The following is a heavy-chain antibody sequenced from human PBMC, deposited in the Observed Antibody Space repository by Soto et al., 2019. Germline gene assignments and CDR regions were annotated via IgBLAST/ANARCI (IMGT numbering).Heavy chain of an antibody. J-gene: IGHJ4*02. CDR2: ISGSGGST. D-gene: IGHD3-10*01. CDR1: GFTFSSYA. V-gene: IGHV3-23*01. Sequence: GGSLRLSCAASGFTFSSYAMSWVRQPPGKGLEWVSAISGSGGSTYYADSVKGRFTISRDNSKNTLYLQMNSLRAEDTAVYYCAKDYGSGSYYLASLFDYWGQGTRVTVSS. CDR3: AKDYGSGSYYLASLFDY.